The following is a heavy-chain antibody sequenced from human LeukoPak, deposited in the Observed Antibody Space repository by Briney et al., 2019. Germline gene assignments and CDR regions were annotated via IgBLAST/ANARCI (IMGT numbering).Heavy chain of an antibody. V-gene: IGHV4-4*08. Sequence: SETLSLTCSVSDGSIGTFYCRWIRQFPGKGLEWIGYIYYTGNTIYNPSLKSRVAISVDTSKNQFSLRLSSVTAADTAVYYCAREHSGTYYFPFDIWGQGTLVTVSS. CDR2: IYYTGNT. CDR1: DGSIGTFY. D-gene: IGHD1-26*01. CDR3: AREHSGTYYFPFDI. J-gene: IGHJ3*02.